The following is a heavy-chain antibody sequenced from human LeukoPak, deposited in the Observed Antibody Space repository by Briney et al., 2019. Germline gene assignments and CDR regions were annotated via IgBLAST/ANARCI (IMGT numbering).Heavy chain of an antibody. Sequence: ASVKVSCKASGGTFSSYAISWVRQAPGQGLEWMGGIIPIFGTANYAQKLQGRVTITADESTSTAYMELSSLRSEDTAVYYCASTPTTYYDSSGYSPEYFDYWGQGTLVTVSS. J-gene: IGHJ4*02. CDR1: GGTFSSYA. V-gene: IGHV1-69*13. CDR3: ASTPTTYYDSSGYSPEYFDY. D-gene: IGHD3-22*01. CDR2: IIPIFGTA.